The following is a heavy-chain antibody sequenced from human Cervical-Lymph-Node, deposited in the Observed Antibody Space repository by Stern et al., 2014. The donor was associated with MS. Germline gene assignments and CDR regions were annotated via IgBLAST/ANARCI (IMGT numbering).Heavy chain of an antibody. Sequence: QVQLQQWGAGLLKPSETLSLTCAVYGGSFSGYYWSWIRQPPGKGLEWIGEINHSGSTNYNPSLKSRVTISVDTSKNQFSLKLSSVTAADTAVYYCARTPNYCSGGSCYSWHFDYWGQGTLVTVSS. CDR1: GGSFSGYY. D-gene: IGHD2-15*01. CDR3: ARTPNYCSGGSCYSWHFDY. V-gene: IGHV4-34*01. CDR2: INHSGST. J-gene: IGHJ4*02.